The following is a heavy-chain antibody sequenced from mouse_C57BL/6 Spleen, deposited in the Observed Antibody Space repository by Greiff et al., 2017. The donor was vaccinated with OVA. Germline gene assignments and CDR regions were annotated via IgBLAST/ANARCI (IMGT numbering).Heavy chain of an antibody. Sequence: QVQLKQSGPGLVQPSQSLSITCTVSGFSLTSYGVHWVRQSPGKGLEWLGVIWRGGSTDYNAAFMSRLSITKDNSKSQVFFKMNSLQADDTAIYYCAKSPDYYGSSYGWYFDVWGTGTTVTVSS. J-gene: IGHJ1*03. CDR2: IWRGGST. CDR1: GFSLTSYG. D-gene: IGHD1-1*01. V-gene: IGHV2-5*01. CDR3: AKSPDYYGSSYGWYFDV.